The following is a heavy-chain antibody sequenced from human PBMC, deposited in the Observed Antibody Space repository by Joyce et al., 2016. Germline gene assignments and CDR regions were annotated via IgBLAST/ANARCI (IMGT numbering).Heavy chain of an antibody. CDR3: ASLFPFDY. CDR1: GDSFRGHC. J-gene: IGHJ4*02. CDR2: INHGGST. V-gene: IGHV4-34*01. Sequence: QVQIQQWGAGLVKPSETLSLTCAVYGDSFRGHCWSWIRQSPGKGLEWIGDINHGGSTTYNPSLKSRVTMSVDTSKNQISLRLTSVTVADTAIYYCASLFPFDYWGQGTLATVSS.